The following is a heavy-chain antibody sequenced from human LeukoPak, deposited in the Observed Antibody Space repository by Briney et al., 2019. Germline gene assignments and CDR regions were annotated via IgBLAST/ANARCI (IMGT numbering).Heavy chain of an antibody. CDR2: INHSGST. Sequence: SSETLSLTCAVSGGSFSGYYWSWIRQPPGKGLEWIGEINHSGSTNYNPSLKSRVTISVDTSKNQFSLKLSSVTAADTAVYYCARKENVYYYFDYWGQGTLVTVSS. J-gene: IGHJ4*02. V-gene: IGHV4-34*01. CDR3: ARKENVYYYFDY. CDR1: GGSFSGYY. D-gene: IGHD3-10*01.